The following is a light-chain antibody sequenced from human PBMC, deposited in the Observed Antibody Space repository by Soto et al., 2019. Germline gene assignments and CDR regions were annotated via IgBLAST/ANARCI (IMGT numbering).Light chain of an antibody. CDR3: CSYAGPDTYV. Sequence: QSVLTQPASVSGSPGQSITISCTGSTSDFGGFDLVSWYQQHPGKAPKLMIYEVTKRPSGVSDRFSGSKSGNTASLTISGLQAEDEADYYCCSYAGPDTYVFGTGTKVTVL. V-gene: IGLV2-23*02. CDR2: EVT. J-gene: IGLJ1*01. CDR1: TSDFGGFDL.